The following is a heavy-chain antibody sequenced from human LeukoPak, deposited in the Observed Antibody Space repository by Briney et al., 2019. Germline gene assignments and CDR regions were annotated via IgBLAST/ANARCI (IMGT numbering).Heavy chain of an antibody. J-gene: IGHJ4*02. CDR3: ARHVAGYDFDY. V-gene: IGHV4-59*08. D-gene: IGHD3-16*01. Sequence: PSETLSLTCTVSGGSISSYYWSWIRQPPGKGLEWIGYIYYSGSTNYNPTLKSRVTISVDTSKNQFSLELSSVTAADTAVYCCARHVAGYDFDYWGQGTLVTVSS. CDR2: IYYSGST. CDR1: GGSISSYY.